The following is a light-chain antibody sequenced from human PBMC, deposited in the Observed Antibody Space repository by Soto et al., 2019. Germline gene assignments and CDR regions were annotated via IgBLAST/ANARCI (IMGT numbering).Light chain of an antibody. J-gene: IGKJ4*01. Sequence: ESVMTQSPATLSVYPGEGATLSCKASQNVYNNLAWYQQRPGQPPRLLIYDASTRATGISARFSGSGYGTEFTLTISSLQYEDFAVYFCQQCRNWPLTFGGGTKVDIK. CDR3: QQCRNWPLT. V-gene: IGKV3-15*01. CDR2: DAS. CDR1: QNVYNN.